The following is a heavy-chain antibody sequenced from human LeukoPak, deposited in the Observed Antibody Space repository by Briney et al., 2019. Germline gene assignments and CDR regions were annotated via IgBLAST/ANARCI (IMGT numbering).Heavy chain of an antibody. CDR2: ISGSGGGT. D-gene: IGHD3-10*01. Sequence: GGSLRLSCEASGFTFSSYGMSWVRQAPGKGLEWVSGISGSGGGTNYADSVKGRFTISRDNSKNTLYLQMSSLRAEDTAVYYCAKAGGYGSGSYLTWFDPWGQGTLVTVSS. J-gene: IGHJ5*02. V-gene: IGHV3-23*01. CDR1: GFTFSSYG. CDR3: AKAGGYGSGSYLTWFDP.